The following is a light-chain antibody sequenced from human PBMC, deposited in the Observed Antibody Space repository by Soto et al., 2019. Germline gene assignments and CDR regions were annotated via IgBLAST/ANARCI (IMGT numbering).Light chain of an antibody. Sequence: ILMTPYPATLSVSTEERANLSCRASQSVSTNLDWYQQKLGQPPRLLIYDAFTRSTGIPARFSGSRSGTEFTLTIRALQSEEFAVNYSQQYNKWPPSTYGQGNKVDIK. CDR3: QQYNKWPPST. CDR1: QSVSTN. J-gene: IGKJ1*01. CDR2: DAF. V-gene: IGKV3-15*01.